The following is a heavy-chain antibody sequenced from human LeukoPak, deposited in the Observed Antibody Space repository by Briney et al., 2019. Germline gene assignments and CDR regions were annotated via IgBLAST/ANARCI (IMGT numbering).Heavy chain of an antibody. Sequence: PSETLSLTCTVSGGSISSSSYYWDWIRQPPGKGLEWIGNLYDSGSTHYNPSLKSRVTISVDTSKNQFSLKLSSVTAADTAVYYCARGFLGYDILTGYYKRRHNWFDPWGQGTLVTVSS. D-gene: IGHD3-9*01. J-gene: IGHJ5*02. CDR3: ARGFLGYDILTGYYKRRHNWFDP. CDR1: GGSISSSSYY. CDR2: LYDSGST. V-gene: IGHV4-39*07.